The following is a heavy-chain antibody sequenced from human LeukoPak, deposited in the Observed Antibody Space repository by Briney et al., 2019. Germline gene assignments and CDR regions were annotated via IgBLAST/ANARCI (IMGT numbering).Heavy chain of an antibody. D-gene: IGHD4-17*01. CDR2: ISYDGSNK. J-gene: IGHJ6*02. Sequence: GGSLRLSCAASGFTFSSYAMHWVRQAPGEGLEWVAVISYDGSNKYYADSVKGRFTISRDNSKNTLYLQMNSLRAEDTAVYYCARDRITHGDYRTRNRMDVWGQGTTVTVSS. CDR3: ARDRITHGDYRTRNRMDV. CDR1: GFTFSSYA. V-gene: IGHV3-30-3*01.